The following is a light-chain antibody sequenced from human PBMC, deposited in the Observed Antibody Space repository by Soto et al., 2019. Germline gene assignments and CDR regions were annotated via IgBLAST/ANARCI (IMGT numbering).Light chain of an antibody. J-gene: IGLJ1*01. V-gene: IGLV2-14*01. CDR1: SSDVGGYNY. CDR2: DVS. CDR3: SSYTTSNTRQIV. Sequence: QSALTQPASVSGSPGQSITISCTGTSSDVGGYNYVSWYQQHPGKAPKFMIYDVSNRPSGVSNRFSGSKSGNTASLTISGLQAEDGDDYYCSSYTTSNTRQIVFGTGTKLTVL.